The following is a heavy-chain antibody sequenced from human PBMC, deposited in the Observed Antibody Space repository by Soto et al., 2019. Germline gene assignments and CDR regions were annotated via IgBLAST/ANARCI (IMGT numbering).Heavy chain of an antibody. J-gene: IGHJ4*02. CDR1: GFTFSSYA. V-gene: IGHV3-23*01. Sequence: EVQLLESGGGLVQPGGSLRLSCAASGFTFSSYAMSWVRQAPGKGLEWVSAISGSGGSTYYADSVKGRFTNSRDNSKNTLYLQMNGLRAEDTAVYYCAKDDGYGGNLGLFDYWGQGTLVTVSS. D-gene: IGHD2-15*01. CDR3: AKDDGYGGNLGLFDY. CDR2: ISGSGGST.